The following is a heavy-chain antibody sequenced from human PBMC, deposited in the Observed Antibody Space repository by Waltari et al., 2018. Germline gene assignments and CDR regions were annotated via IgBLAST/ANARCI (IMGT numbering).Heavy chain of an antibody. D-gene: IGHD3-22*01. Sequence: QVQLQQWGAGLLKPSETLSLTCAVYGGSFSGYYWSWIRQPPGKGREWIGEINHGGSTNYNPSLKGGVTIPVDPSKTRFSRRRGSVTAADPAVYYWARGGVVITTSHLDYWGQGPWSPSPQ. CDR2: INHGGST. CDR1: GGSFSGYY. V-gene: IGHV4-34*01. J-gene: IGHJ4*02. CDR3: ARGGVVITTSHLDY.